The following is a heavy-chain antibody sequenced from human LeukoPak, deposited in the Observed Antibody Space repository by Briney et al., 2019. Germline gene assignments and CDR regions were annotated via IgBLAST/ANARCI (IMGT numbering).Heavy chain of an antibody. CDR1: GFTVSSNY. D-gene: IGHD3-10*01. J-gene: IGHJ4*02. Sequence: GGSLRLSCAASGFTVSSNYMSWVRQAPGKGLGGGSVIYSGGSTYYADSVKGRFTISRDNSKNTLYLQMNSLRAEDTAVYYCAREQYYFGSGSYSYFDYWGQGTLVTVSS. V-gene: IGHV3-66*01. CDR3: AREQYYFGSGSYSYFDY. CDR2: IYSGGST.